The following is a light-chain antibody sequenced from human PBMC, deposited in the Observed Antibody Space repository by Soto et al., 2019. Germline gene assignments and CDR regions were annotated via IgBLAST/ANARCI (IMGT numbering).Light chain of an antibody. Sequence: QSALTQPASVSGSPGQSITISCTGASSDVGGYNYVSWYQQHPGKAPKLMIYDVSDRPSGVSNRFSGSKSGNTASLTISGLHAEDEADYYCSSYTSSSTRVFVTGTKLTVL. J-gene: IGLJ1*01. V-gene: IGLV2-14*01. CDR2: DVS. CDR3: SSYTSSSTRV. CDR1: SSDVGGYNY.